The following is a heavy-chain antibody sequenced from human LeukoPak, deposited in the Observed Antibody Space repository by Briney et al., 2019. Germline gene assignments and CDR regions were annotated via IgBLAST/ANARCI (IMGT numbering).Heavy chain of an antibody. Sequence: SQTLSLTCAISGDSVSSNSAAWHWIRQSPSRGLEWLGRTYYRSKWYNDYAVSVKSRITINPDTSKNQFSLQLNSVTPEDTAVYYCAREGGNTGVWGSYRYYAFDYWGQGTLVTVSS. CDR3: AREGGNTGVWGSYRYYAFDY. D-gene: IGHD3-16*02. CDR1: GDSVSSNSAA. J-gene: IGHJ4*02. V-gene: IGHV6-1*01. CDR2: TYYRSKWYN.